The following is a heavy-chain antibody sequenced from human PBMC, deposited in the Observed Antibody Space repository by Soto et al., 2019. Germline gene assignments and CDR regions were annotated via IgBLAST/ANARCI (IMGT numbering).Heavy chain of an antibody. CDR3: ARDLNGYSSGWYIAFDI. D-gene: IGHD6-19*01. V-gene: IGHV1-69*08. CDR1: GGTFSSYT. Sequence: QVQLVQSGAEVKKPGSSVKVSCKASGGTFSSYTISWVRQAPGQGLEWMGRIIPILGIANYAQKFQGRVTITADKSTSKAYMELSSLRSEDTAVYYCARDLNGYSSGWYIAFDIWGQGTMVTVSS. CDR2: IIPILGIA. J-gene: IGHJ3*02.